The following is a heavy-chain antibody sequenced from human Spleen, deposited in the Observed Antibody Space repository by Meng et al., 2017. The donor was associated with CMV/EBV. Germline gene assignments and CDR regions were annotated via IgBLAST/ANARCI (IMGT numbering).Heavy chain of an antibody. CDR1: GYTFSGYG. CDR2: ISAYNGNT. CDR3: ARDWSTHYYGTGSPLWF. V-gene: IGHV1-18*01. D-gene: IGHD3-10*01. Sequence: ASVKVSCKASGYTFSGYGITWVRQAPGQGLEWMGWISAYNGNTDYARSFQDRVTMTTDTSTSTAYMELRSLRSDDTAVYYCARDWSTHYYGTGSPLWFWGQGTLVTVSS. J-gene: IGHJ4*02.